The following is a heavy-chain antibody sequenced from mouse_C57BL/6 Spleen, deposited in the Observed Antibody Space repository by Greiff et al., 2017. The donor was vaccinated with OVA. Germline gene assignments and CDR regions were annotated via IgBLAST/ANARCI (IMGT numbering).Heavy chain of an antibody. V-gene: IGHV1-50*01. CDR2: IDPSDSYT. CDR1: GYTFTSYW. CDR3: GGGSDDYGSSRYFDV. Sequence: QVQLQQPGAELVKPGASVKLSCKASGYTFTSYWMQWVKQRPGQGLEWIGEIDPSDSYTNYNQKFKGKATLTVDTSSSTAYMQLSSLTSEDSAVYYCGGGSDDYGSSRYFDVWGTGTTVTVSS. J-gene: IGHJ1*03. D-gene: IGHD1-1*01.